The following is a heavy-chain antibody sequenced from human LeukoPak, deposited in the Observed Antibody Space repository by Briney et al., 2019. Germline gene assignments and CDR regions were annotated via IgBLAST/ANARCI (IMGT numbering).Heavy chain of an antibody. V-gene: IGHV4-39*01. CDR2: IYYSGSN. J-gene: IGHJ4*02. CDR3: ARMPLRKVGANPTFDY. CDR1: GGSISSSSYY. Sequence: SXTLSLTCTVSGGSISSSSYYWGWIRQPPGKGLEWIGSIYYSGSNYYNPALKSRVTISVDTSKNQFSLKLSSVTAADTAVYYCARMPLRKVGANPTFDYWGQGTLVTVSS. D-gene: IGHD1-26*01.